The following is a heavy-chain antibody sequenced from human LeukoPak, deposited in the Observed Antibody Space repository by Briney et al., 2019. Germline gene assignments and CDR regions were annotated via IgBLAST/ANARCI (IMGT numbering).Heavy chain of an antibody. CDR1: GFTFSSYG. CDR3: AKVALRFGPNWFDP. J-gene: IGHJ5*02. CDR2: ISYDGSNK. V-gene: IGHV3-30*18. D-gene: IGHD5-12*01. Sequence: GRSLRLSCAASGFTFSSYGMHWVRQAPGKGLEWVAVISYDGSNKYYADSVKGRFTISRDNSKNTLYLQMNSLRAEDTAVYYCAKVALRFGPNWFDPWGQGTLVTVSS.